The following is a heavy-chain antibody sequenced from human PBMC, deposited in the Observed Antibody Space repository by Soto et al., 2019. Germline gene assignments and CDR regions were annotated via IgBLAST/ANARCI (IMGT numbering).Heavy chain of an antibody. D-gene: IGHD4-17*01. J-gene: IGHJ4*02. V-gene: IGHV1-69*01. CDR3: ARDPRAHYGEHYFDY. CDR1: GGTFSSYA. Sequence: QVQLVQSGAEVKKPGSSVKVSCKASGGTFSSYAISWVRQAPGQGLEWLGGIIPIFGTANYAQKFQGRVTITADESTSTAYMELSSLRSEDTAVYYCARDPRAHYGEHYFDYWGQGTLVTVSS. CDR2: IIPIFGTA.